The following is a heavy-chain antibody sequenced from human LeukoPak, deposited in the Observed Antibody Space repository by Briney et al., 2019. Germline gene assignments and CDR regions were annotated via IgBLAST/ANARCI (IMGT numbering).Heavy chain of an antibody. J-gene: IGHJ4*02. CDR3: AKDKTRRDSGYWGDPDY. V-gene: IGHV3-30*18. Sequence: GGSLRLSCAASGFTFSSYGMHWVRQAPGKGLEWVAAISYDGSNKYYADSVKGRFTISRDNSKNTLYLQMNSLRAEDTAVYYCAKDKTRRDSGYWGDPDYWGQGTLVTVSS. D-gene: IGHD5-12*01. CDR2: ISYDGSNK. CDR1: GFTFSSYG.